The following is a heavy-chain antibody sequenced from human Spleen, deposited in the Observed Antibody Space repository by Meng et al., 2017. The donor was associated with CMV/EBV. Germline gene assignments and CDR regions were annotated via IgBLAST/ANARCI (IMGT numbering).Heavy chain of an antibody. CDR2: IDHSEST. CDR3: ARGEAVAGENWFDP. Sequence: SGGGISSSNRWGWVRRPPGKGLEWIGEIDHSESTNYNPYRKGRITISVDKSKNQFSLKLSTVTDTDTAVYYRARGEAVAGENWFDPWGQGTLVTVSS. CDR1: GGGISSSNR. D-gene: IGHD3-16*01. V-gene: IGHV4-4*02. J-gene: IGHJ5*02.